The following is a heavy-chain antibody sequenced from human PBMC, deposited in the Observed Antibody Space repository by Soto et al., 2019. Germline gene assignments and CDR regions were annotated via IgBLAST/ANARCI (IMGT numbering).Heavy chain of an antibody. J-gene: IGHJ4*01. CDR2: INHSGST. D-gene: IGHD3-16*02. CDR1: GGSFSGYY. Sequence: SETLSLTCAVYGGSFSGYYWSWIRQPPGKGLEWIGEINHSGSTNYNPSLKSRVTISVDTSKNQFSLKLSSVTAADTAVYYCARGRRDYVWGSYRFEALDYWGHGTLVTVSS. V-gene: IGHV4-34*01. CDR3: ARGRRDYVWGSYRFEALDY.